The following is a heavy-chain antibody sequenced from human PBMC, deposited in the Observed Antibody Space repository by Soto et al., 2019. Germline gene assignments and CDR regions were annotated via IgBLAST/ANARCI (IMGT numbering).Heavy chain of an antibody. CDR2: IYYSGST. CDR1: GGSISSYY. D-gene: IGHD4-17*01. Sequence: PSETLSLTCTVSGGSISSYYWSWIRQPPGKGLEWIGYIYYSGSTNYNPSLKSRVTISVDTSKNQFSLKLSSVTAADTAVYYCARDRIDYGDYYYYGMDVWGQGXTVTVSS. J-gene: IGHJ6*02. V-gene: IGHV4-59*01. CDR3: ARDRIDYGDYYYYGMDV.